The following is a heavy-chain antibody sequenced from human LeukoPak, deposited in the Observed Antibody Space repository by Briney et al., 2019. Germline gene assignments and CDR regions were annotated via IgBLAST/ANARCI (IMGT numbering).Heavy chain of an antibody. V-gene: IGHV3-11*04. CDR1: GFTFSDYY. D-gene: IGHD3-3*01. Sequence: GGSLRLTCAASGFTFSDYYMSWIRQAPGKGLEWVSYISSSGSTIYYADAVKGGFTISRDNDKNYLYVQMNSLRAADTAVYYFVKAGRLLEKLYFFDYWGQGTLVTVSS. CDR2: ISSSGSTI. CDR3: VKAGRLLEKLYFFDY. J-gene: IGHJ4*02.